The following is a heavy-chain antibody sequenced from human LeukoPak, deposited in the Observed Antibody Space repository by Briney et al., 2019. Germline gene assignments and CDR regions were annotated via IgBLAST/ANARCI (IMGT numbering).Heavy chain of an antibody. CDR1: GGSISSYY. CDR2: IYYSGST. D-gene: IGHD3-22*01. J-gene: IGHJ4*02. V-gene: IGHV4-59*01. Sequence: SETLSLTCTVSGGSISSYYWSWLRQPPGKGLEWIGYIYYSGSTNYNPSLKSRVTISVDTSKNQLSLKLSSVTAADTAVYYCARVLPDYDSSGYYQGSYFDYWGQGTLVTVSS. CDR3: ARVLPDYDSSGYYQGSYFDY.